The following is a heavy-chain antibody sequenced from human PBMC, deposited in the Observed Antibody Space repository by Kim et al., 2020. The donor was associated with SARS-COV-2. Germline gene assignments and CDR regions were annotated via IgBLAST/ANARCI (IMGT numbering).Heavy chain of an antibody. J-gene: IGHJ6*02. D-gene: IGHD3-3*01. V-gene: IGHV4-34*01. CDR3: ARGQRGVITIYYYHSMDV. CDR1: GGSFSGYY. CDR2: IHHSGNT. Sequence: SETLSLTCAVYGGSFSGYYWSWIRQPPGKGLEWIGEIHHSGNTNYNPSLKSRVTISFDTSKNQFSLRLSSLTAADTAVYYCARGQRGVITIYYYHSMDVWGQGTTVTVSS.